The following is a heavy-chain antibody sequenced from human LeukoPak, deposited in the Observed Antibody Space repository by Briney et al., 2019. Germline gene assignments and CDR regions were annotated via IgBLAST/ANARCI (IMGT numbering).Heavy chain of an antibody. CDR2: ISGSGDYM. CDR1: GFTFRSYS. CDR3: TRDPLSASTSSRWTDY. D-gene: IGHD2-2*01. J-gene: IGHJ4*02. V-gene: IGHV3-21*01. Sequence: PGGSLRLSCAASGFTFRSYSMNWVRQAPGKGLEWVSSISGSGDYMYYADSMKGRFTISRDNAKNSLYLQMNSLRAEDTAVYYCTRDPLSASTSSRWTDYWGQGTLVTVSS.